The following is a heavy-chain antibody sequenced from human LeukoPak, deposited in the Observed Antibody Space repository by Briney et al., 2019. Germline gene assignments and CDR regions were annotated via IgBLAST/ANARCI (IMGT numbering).Heavy chain of an antibody. Sequence: GGSLRLSCAASGFTFSSYAMHWVRQAPGKGREWVAVISYDGSNKYYADSVKGRFTISRDNSKNTLYLQMNSLRAEDTAVYYCARDEILDEYSSSSGDFLFDYWGQGTLVTVSS. CDR1: GFTFSSYA. CDR2: ISYDGSNK. CDR3: ARDEILDEYSSSSGDFLFDY. V-gene: IGHV3-30*01. D-gene: IGHD6-6*01. J-gene: IGHJ4*02.